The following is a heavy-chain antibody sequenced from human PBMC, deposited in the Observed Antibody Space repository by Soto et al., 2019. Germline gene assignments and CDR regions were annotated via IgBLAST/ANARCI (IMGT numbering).Heavy chain of an antibody. CDR1: GGSSTSYY. D-gene: IGHD6-25*01. J-gene: IGHJ5*01. Sequence: SETLSLTCTVSGGSSTSYYWSWIRQPAGKGLEWIGYIYYSGSTYYNPSLESRVTISVDTSSNQFSLKMSSVTAEDTAVYYCARQPVRSGSISSYDWFDSWGQGTLVTVSS. CDR3: ARQPVRSGSISSYDWFDS. V-gene: IGHV4-59*08. CDR2: IYYSGST.